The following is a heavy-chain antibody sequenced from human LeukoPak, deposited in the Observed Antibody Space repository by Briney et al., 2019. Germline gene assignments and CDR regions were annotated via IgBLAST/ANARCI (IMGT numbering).Heavy chain of an antibody. Sequence: GGSLRLTCAASGFTFSSYEMNWVRQAPGKGLEWVSYISNTGTTIYYADSVKGRFTISRDNAKNSLYLQMNSLRAEDTAAYYCARGGAADYWGQGTLVTVSS. J-gene: IGHJ4*02. CDR3: ARGGAADY. D-gene: IGHD1-26*01. V-gene: IGHV3-48*03. CDR2: ISNTGTTI. CDR1: GFTFSSYE.